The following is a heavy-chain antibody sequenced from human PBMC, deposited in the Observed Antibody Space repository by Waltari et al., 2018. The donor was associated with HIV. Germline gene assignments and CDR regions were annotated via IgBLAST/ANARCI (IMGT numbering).Heavy chain of an antibody. CDR3: AGGGYDYAWGTYRPFDY. J-gene: IGHJ4*02. V-gene: IGHV3-21*03. CDR1: GCTFSTYN. Sequence: EVQLLESGGGLVKPGGSLRLSCAAFGCTFSTYNMNWVRPAPGKGLEWVSSISSVGSYIYYPDSFKGRFTISRDNAKNSLYLQMNSLRAEDTAVYYCAGGGYDYAWGTYRPFDYWGQGTLVTVSS. CDR2: ISSVGSYI. D-gene: IGHD3-16*02.